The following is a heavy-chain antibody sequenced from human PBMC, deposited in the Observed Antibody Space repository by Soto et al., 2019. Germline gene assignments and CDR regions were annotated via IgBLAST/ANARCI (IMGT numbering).Heavy chain of an antibody. D-gene: IGHD5-12*01. CDR3: ARDRRGYTTSA. V-gene: IGHV3-30*03. CDR2: ISFDGNNK. J-gene: IGHJ5*02. CDR1: GFTFKTYD. Sequence: GESLKISCAASGFTFKTYDMHWVRQAPGKGLEWVAIISFDGNNKYYADSVKGRFTISRDNSKNTLSLNMNSLRPNDTGLYYCARDRRGYTTSAWGQGTLVTVSS.